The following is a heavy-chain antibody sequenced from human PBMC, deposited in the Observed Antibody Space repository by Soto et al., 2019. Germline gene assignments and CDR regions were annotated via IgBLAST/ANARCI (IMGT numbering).Heavy chain of an antibody. CDR1: GGSITSDYSC. V-gene: IGHV4-30-4*01. CDR3: ARGPSGDKVHY. J-gene: IGHJ4*02. CDR2: IFDSGTT. Sequence: QVQLQESGPGLVKPSQTLSLTCTVSGGSITSDYSCWSWIRQPPGEGLEWIGHIFDSGTTYTNPSLRRQFAISLDTSKNHFSLTLSSVTAADTAVYYCARGPSGDKVHYWGQGALVTVSS. D-gene: IGHD7-27*01.